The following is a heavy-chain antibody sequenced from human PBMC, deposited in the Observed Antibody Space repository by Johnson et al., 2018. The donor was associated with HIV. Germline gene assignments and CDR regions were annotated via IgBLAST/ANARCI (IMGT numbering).Heavy chain of an antibody. CDR2: INWTGGST. D-gene: IGHD3-22*01. V-gene: IGHV3-20*04. CDR1: GFTFDDYG. J-gene: IGHJ3*02. Sequence: VQLVESGGGVVRPGGSLRLSCAASGFTFDDYGMSWVRQAPGKGLEWVSGINWTGGSTGYADSVKGRFTISRENAKNSRYLQMNSLRVEDTALYYCAREDEGSTGYDSSGYYPFDIWGQGTMVTVSS. CDR3: AREDEGSTGYDSSGYYPFDI.